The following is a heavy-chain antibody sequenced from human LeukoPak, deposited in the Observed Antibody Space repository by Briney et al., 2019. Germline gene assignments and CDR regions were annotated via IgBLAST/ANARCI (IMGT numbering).Heavy chain of an antibody. D-gene: IGHD6-19*01. Sequence: PGGSLRLSCAASGFTFSSSGMHWVRQAPGKGLDWVAVIWYDGSNKYYADSVKGRFTISRDNSKNTLYLQMNSLRAEDTAVYYCARGSGWYVIDYGGQGTLVTVSS. CDR1: GFTFSSSG. CDR3: ARGSGWYVIDY. J-gene: IGHJ4*02. V-gene: IGHV3-33*01. CDR2: IWYDGSNK.